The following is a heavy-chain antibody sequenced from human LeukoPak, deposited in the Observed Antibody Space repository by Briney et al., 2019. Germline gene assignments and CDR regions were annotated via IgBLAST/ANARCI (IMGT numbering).Heavy chain of an antibody. Sequence: GGSLRLSCAASGFTFSSYSMNWVRQAPGKGLEWVSSISSSSSYIYYADSVKGRFTISRDNSKNTLYLQMNSLRAEDTAVYYCAKDHLRYSSGWYYFDYWGQGTLVTVSS. V-gene: IGHV3-21*04. CDR1: GFTFSSYS. CDR2: ISSSSSYI. J-gene: IGHJ4*02. D-gene: IGHD6-19*01. CDR3: AKDHLRYSSGWYYFDY.